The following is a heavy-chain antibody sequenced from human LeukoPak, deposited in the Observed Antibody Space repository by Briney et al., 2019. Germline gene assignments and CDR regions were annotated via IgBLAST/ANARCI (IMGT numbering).Heavy chain of an antibody. J-gene: IGHJ4*02. CDR1: KYNFTSYW. CDR2: IYPTDSDT. CDR3: ARYEFRYYFDY. V-gene: IGHV5-51*01. Sequence: GESLKISCKASKYNFTSYWIAWVRQMPGKGLECMGYIYPTDSDTRYSPSFQGQVTISVDKSISTAYLQRSSLKASDTAIYYCARYEFRYYFDYWGQGTLVTVSS. D-gene: IGHD3-9*01.